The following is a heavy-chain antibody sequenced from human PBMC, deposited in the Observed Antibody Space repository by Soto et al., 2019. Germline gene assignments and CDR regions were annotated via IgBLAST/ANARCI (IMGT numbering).Heavy chain of an antibody. CDR1: GGSISSSNW. CDR2: IYHSGST. V-gene: IGHV4-4*02. Sequence: PSETLSLTCAVSGGSISSSNWWSWVRQPPGKGLEWIGEIYHSGSTNYNPSLKSRVTISVDKSKNQFSLKLSSVTAADTAVYYCARDQMRLGGDSYFDYWGQGTLVTVSS. D-gene: IGHD3-16*01. CDR3: ARDQMRLGGDSYFDY. J-gene: IGHJ4*02.